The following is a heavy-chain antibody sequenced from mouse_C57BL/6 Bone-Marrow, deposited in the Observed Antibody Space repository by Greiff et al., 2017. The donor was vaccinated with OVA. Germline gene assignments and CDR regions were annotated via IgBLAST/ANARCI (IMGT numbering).Heavy chain of an antibody. Sequence: EVQLVESGGGLVKPGGSLKLSCAASGFTFSSYTMSWVRQTPEKRLEWVATISGGGGNTYYPDSVKGRFTISRDNAKNTLYLQMSSLRSEDTALYYCASPDGYYTFAYWGQGTLVTVSA. V-gene: IGHV5-9*01. CDR2: ISGGGGNT. D-gene: IGHD2-3*01. CDR1: GFTFSSYT. J-gene: IGHJ3*01. CDR3: ASPDGYYTFAY.